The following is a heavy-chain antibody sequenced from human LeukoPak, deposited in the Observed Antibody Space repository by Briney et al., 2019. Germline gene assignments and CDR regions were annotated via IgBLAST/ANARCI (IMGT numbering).Heavy chain of an antibody. J-gene: IGHJ4*02. D-gene: IGHD6-19*01. V-gene: IGHV4-39*01. CDR1: GGSISSSTYY. CDR2: TYFSGST. CDR3: ARQAGLYNSGWYAH. Sequence: SETLSLTCTVSGGSISSSTYYWGWIRQPPGKGLECIGSTYFSGSTYYNPSLKSRVTISLDTSKNQFSLKLSSVTAADTAVYYCARQAGLYNSGWYAHWGQGTLVTVSS.